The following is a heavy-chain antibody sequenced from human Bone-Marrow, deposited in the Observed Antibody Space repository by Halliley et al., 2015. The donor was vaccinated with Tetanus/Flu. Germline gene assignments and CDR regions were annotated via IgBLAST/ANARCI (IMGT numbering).Heavy chain of an antibody. CDR3: ARGGSFLIDAFDL. J-gene: IGHJ3*01. Sequence: SLRLSCAASGFTFDNYAMFWVRQLPGKGLEWVSGISWNSGRIEYGDSVKGRFIVSRDNAKNSLFLEMNSLRVEDTAVYYCARGGSFLIDAFDLWGQGTVVTVSS. D-gene: IGHD1-26*01. CDR2: ISWNSGRI. CDR1: GFTFDNYA. V-gene: IGHV3-9*01.